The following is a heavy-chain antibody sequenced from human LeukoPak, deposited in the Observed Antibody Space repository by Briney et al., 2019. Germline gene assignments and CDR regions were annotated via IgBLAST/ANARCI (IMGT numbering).Heavy chain of an antibody. J-gene: IGHJ4*02. D-gene: IGHD2-2*02. CDR2: ISNSGTTI. CDR3: ARDLEDCSSTSCHRVF. Sequence: GGSLRLSCAASGFTFSDYYMSWIRQAPGKGLEWVSSISNSGTTISYVDSVKGRFTISRDNAKNSLYLQMNSLRAEDTAVYYCARDLEDCSSTSCHRVFWGQGTLVTVSS. V-gene: IGHV3-11*04. CDR1: GFTFSDYY.